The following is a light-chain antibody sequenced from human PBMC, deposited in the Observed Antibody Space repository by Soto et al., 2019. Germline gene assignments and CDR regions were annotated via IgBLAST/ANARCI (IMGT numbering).Light chain of an antibody. CDR2: AAS. J-gene: IGKJ4*01. CDR1: QSVGSSY. V-gene: IGKV3-20*01. CDR3: QQYGGSLLT. Sequence: EIVLTQSPGTLSLSPGERASLSCRASQSVGSSYLAWYQQKPGQAPRLLIYAASSRATGIPDRFSGSGSGTDFTLTISRLEPEDFAVYYCQQYGGSLLTFGGGTKVEIK.